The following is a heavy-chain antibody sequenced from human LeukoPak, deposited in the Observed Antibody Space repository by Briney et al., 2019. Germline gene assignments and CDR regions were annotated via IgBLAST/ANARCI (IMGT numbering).Heavy chain of an antibody. Sequence: ASVKVSCKASGGTFSSYAISWVRQAPGQGLEWMGGIIPIFGTANYAQKLQGRVTMTTDTSTSTAYMELRSLRSDDTAVYYCARDSSWDYWGQGTLVTVSS. V-gene: IGHV1-69*05. CDR2: IIPIFGTA. CDR3: ARDSSWDY. J-gene: IGHJ4*02. D-gene: IGHD6-13*01. CDR1: GGTFSSYA.